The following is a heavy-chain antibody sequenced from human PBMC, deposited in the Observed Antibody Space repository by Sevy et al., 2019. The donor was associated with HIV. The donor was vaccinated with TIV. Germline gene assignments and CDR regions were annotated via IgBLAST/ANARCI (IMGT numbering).Heavy chain of an antibody. V-gene: IGHV3-7*03. Sequence: GGPLSLSFAASGFTFSSYWMSWVRKAPGKGVEWVASIKQDGSDKYYVDSVKGRFTISRDNAKNSLYLQMNSLRVEDTAVYYCASPGTKGFDPWGQGTLVTVSS. D-gene: IGHD2-8*01. CDR1: GFTFSSYW. CDR3: ASPGTKGFDP. CDR2: IKQDGSDK. J-gene: IGHJ5*02.